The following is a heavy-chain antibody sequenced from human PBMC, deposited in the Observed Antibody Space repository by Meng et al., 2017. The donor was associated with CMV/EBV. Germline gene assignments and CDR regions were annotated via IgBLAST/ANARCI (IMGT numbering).Heavy chain of an antibody. Sequence: SETLSLTCTVSGGSMDNVNYYWGWIRQPPGKGLEWIGNVYYNGNTYYNSSLKSRVSISADTSKNQFFLKLSSVTAADTDVYYCARPWSNYNWFDPWGQGTLVTVSS. V-gene: IGHV4-39*01. CDR3: ARPWSNYNWFDP. CDR1: GGSMDNVNYY. J-gene: IGHJ5*02. CDR2: VYYNGNT. D-gene: IGHD4-11*01.